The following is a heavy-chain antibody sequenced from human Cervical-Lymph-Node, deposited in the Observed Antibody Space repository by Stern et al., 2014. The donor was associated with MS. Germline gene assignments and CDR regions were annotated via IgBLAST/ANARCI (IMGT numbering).Heavy chain of an antibody. CDR3: ARRQCTSNSCHMDV. CDR1: GGSLTSSSDY. V-gene: IGHV4-39*01. Sequence: QLQLQESGPGLVKPSETLSLTCIVSGGSLTSSSDYWGWIRQPPGKGLDWIGNIYYTRDTYYSPSLKSRVTISAHTYTNQLYLKVSSGTAADTAVYFCARRQCTSNSCHMDVWGQGTTVTVSS. J-gene: IGHJ6*02. D-gene: IGHD2-2*01. CDR2: IYYTRDT.